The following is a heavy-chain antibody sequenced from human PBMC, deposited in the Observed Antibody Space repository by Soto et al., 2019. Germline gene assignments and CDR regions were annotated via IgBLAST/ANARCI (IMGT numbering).Heavy chain of an antibody. CDR3: ARRSLLWFRAEDYYYMDV. Sequence: PSETLSLTCTVSGGSISSYYWSWIRQPPGKGLEWIGYIYYSGSTNYNPSLKSRVAISVDTSKNQFSLKLSSVTAADTAVYYCARRSLLWFRAEDYYYMDVWGKGTTVTVSS. D-gene: IGHD3-10*01. CDR1: GGSISSYY. J-gene: IGHJ6*03. CDR2: IYYSGST. V-gene: IGHV4-59*08.